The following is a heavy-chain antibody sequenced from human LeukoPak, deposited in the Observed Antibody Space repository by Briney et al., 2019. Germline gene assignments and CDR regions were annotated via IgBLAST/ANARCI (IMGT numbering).Heavy chain of an antibody. CDR2: ISGSGGST. J-gene: IGHJ4*02. CDR3: ASHLWFGELFYYFDY. D-gene: IGHD3-10*01. CDR1: GFTFSSYA. V-gene: IGHV3-23*01. Sequence: GGSLRLSCAASGFTFSSYAMSWVHQAPGKGLEWVSTISGSGGSTYYADSVKGRFTISRDNSKNTLYLQMNSLRAEDTAVYYCASHLWFGELFYYFDYWGQGTLVTVSS.